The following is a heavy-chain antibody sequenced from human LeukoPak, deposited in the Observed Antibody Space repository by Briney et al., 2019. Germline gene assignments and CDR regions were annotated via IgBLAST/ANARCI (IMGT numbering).Heavy chain of an antibody. Sequence: ASVKVSCKASGYTLTSYGISWVRQAPGQGLEWMGWINAGNGNTKYSQKFQGRVTITRDTSASTAYMELSSLRSEDTAVYYCARASSRYSSSLGYWGQGTLVTVSS. J-gene: IGHJ4*02. V-gene: IGHV1-3*01. CDR1: GYTLTSYG. D-gene: IGHD6-6*01. CDR3: ARASSRYSSSLGY. CDR2: INAGNGNT.